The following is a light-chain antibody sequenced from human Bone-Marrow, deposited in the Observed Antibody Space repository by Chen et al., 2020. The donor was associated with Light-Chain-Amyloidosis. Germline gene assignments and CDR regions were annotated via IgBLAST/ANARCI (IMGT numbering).Light chain of an antibody. J-gene: IGLJ2*01. V-gene: IGLV3-1*01. CDR1: KLGEKY. CDR3: QVWDSTTVV. Sequence: SYELTQPPSVSVSPGQTASITCSGDKLGEKYTCWYQQKPGQSPLLVVYQDSKRPSGIPERFSGSNSGNTATLTISGTQAMDEADYYCQVWDSTTVVFGGGTKVTV. CDR2: QDS.